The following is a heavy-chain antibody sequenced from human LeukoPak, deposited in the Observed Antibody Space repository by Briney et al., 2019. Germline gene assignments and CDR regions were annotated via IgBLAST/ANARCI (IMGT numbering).Heavy chain of an antibody. CDR2: INTNTGNP. J-gene: IGHJ3*02. CDR3: ARAYYYDSPDAFDI. Sequence: ASVKVSCKASGYTVTSYGMNWVRQAPGQGLEWMGWINTNTGNPTYAQGFIGRFVFSLETSVSTAYLQISRLKAEDTAVYYCARAYYYDSPDAFDIWGQGTMVTVSS. CDR1: GYTVTSYG. V-gene: IGHV7-4-1*02. D-gene: IGHD3-22*01.